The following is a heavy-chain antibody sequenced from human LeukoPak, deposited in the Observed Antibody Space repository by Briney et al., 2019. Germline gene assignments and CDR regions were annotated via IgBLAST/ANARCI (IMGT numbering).Heavy chain of an antibody. D-gene: IGHD1-26*01. CDR2: IYTSGST. V-gene: IGHV4-4*09. Sequence: SETLSLTCTVSGASINSYYWSWIRQPPGKGLEWIGYIYTSGSTHYNPSLRSRVTISVDTSKNQFSLRLTSVTAADTGVYSCARQVGWFDPWGQGTLVTVSS. CDR3: ARQVGWFDP. CDR1: GASINSYY. J-gene: IGHJ5*02.